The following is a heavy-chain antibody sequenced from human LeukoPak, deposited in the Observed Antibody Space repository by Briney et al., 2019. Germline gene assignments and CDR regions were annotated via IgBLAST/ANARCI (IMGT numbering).Heavy chain of an antibody. CDR3: ARGMGATTWFDP. Sequence: PSETLSLTCTVSGASISSTSYYWGWIRQPPGKGLEWIGTIYYSGSTYYNPSLKSRVTISVDTSKNQFSLKLSSVTAADTAVYYCARGMGATTWFDPWGQGTLVTVSS. V-gene: IGHV4-39*07. CDR2: IYYSGST. D-gene: IGHD1-26*01. J-gene: IGHJ5*02. CDR1: GASISSTSYY.